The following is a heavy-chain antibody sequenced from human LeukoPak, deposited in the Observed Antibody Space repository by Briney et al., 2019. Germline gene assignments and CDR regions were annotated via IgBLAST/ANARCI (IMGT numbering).Heavy chain of an antibody. CDR3: ARGNWNYGF. J-gene: IGHJ4*02. CDR2: IYYSGSS. V-gene: IGHV4-59*01. D-gene: IGHD1-7*01. Sequence: PSETLSLTCTVSGGSISSYYWSWFRQPPGKGLEWIGYIYYSGSSNYNPSLWSRVTMSVDTSKNQFSLKLSSVTAADTAVYYCARGNWNYGFWGQGILVTVSS. CDR1: GGSISSYY.